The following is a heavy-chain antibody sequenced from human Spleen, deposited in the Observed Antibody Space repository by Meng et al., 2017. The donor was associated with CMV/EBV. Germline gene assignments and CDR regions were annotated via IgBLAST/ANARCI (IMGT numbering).Heavy chain of an antibody. V-gene: IGHV3-33*01. Sequence: GFTFSKYAMHWVRQAPGKGLEWVAVIWYDGSNKYYADSVKGRFTISRDNSKNTLYLQMNSLRAEDTAVYYCARFRRELGYFDYWGQGTLVTVSS. CDR1: GFTFSKYA. CDR3: ARFRRELGYFDY. D-gene: IGHD1-26*01. CDR2: IWYDGSNK. J-gene: IGHJ4*02.